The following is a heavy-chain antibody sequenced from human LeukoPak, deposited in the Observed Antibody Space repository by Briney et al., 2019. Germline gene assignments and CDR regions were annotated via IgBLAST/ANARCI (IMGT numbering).Heavy chain of an antibody. Sequence: GGSLRLSCAASGFTFSSYAMSWVRQAPGKGLEWVANIKQDGSEKYYVDSVKGRFTISRDNAENSLYLQMNSLRAEDTAVYYCARVVRYCSGGSCYPQRFDPWGQGTLVTVSS. V-gene: IGHV3-7*01. CDR1: GFTFSSYA. J-gene: IGHJ5*02. D-gene: IGHD2-15*01. CDR3: ARVVRYCSGGSCYPQRFDP. CDR2: IKQDGSEK.